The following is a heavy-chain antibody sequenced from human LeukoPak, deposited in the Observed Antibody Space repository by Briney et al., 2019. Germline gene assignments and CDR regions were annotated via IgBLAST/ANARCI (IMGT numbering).Heavy chain of an antibody. Sequence: SETLSLTCTVSGGSISSSSYYWGWIRQPPGKGLEWIGSIYYSGSTYYNPSLKSRVTISVDTSKNQFSLKLSSVTAADTAVYYCAASSSDYCNWFDPWGQGTLVSVSS. CDR3: AASSSDYCNWFDP. CDR2: IYYSGST. CDR1: GGSISSSSYY. J-gene: IGHJ5*02. D-gene: IGHD6-13*01. V-gene: IGHV4-39*07.